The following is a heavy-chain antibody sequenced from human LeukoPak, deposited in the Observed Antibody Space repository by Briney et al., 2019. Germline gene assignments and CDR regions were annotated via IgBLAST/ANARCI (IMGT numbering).Heavy chain of an antibody. CDR1: GFTFSSYA. CDR3: AKPVDTAMAGTRARGGWFDP. Sequence: GGSLRLSCAASGFTFSSYAMSWVRQAPGKGLEWVSAISGSGGSTYYADSVKGRFTISRDNSKNTLYLQMNSLRAEDTAVYYRAKPVDTAMAGTRARGGWFDPWGQGTLVTVSS. CDR2: ISGSGGST. J-gene: IGHJ5*02. D-gene: IGHD5-18*01. V-gene: IGHV3-23*01.